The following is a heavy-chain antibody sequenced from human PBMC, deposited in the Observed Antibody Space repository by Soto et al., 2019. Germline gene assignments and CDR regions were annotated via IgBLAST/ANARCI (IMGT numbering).Heavy chain of an antibody. CDR2: FDPEDGET. Sequence: ASVKVSCKVSGYTLTELSMHWVRQAPGKGLEWMGGFDPEDGETIYAQKFQGRVTMTEDTSTDTAYMEPSSLRSEDTAVYYCATYPEGYSSSWYRSFDYWGQGILVTVSS. CDR3: ATYPEGYSSSWYRSFDY. CDR1: GYTLTELS. J-gene: IGHJ4*02. V-gene: IGHV1-24*01. D-gene: IGHD6-13*01.